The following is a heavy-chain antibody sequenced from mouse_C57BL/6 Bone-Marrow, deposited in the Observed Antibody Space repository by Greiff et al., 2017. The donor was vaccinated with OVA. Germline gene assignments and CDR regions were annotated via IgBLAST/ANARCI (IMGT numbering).Heavy chain of an antibody. Sequence: EVKLVESGGGLVKPGGSLKLSCAASGFTFSSSAMSWVRQTPEKRLEWVATISDGGSYTYYPDNVKGRFTISRDNAKNNLYLQMGHLKSEDTAMYYCARAATLSLGAMDYWGQGTSVTVSS. CDR1: GFTFSSSA. J-gene: IGHJ4*01. CDR3: ARAATLSLGAMDY. CDR2: ISDGGSYT. V-gene: IGHV5-4*03. D-gene: IGHD1-1*01.